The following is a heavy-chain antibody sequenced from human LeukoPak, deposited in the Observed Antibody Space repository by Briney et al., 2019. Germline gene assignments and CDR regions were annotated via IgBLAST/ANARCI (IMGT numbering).Heavy chain of an antibody. CDR3: AKDIGATIIQSYAFDI. J-gene: IGHJ3*02. Sequence: GGSLRLSCAASGFTFDDYAMPWVRQAPGKGLEWVSGISWNSGSIGYADSVKGRFTISRDNAKNSLYLQMNSLRAEDTALYYCAKDIGATIIQSYAFDIWGQGTMVTVSS. CDR2: ISWNSGSI. V-gene: IGHV3-9*01. CDR1: GFTFDDYA. D-gene: IGHD1-26*01.